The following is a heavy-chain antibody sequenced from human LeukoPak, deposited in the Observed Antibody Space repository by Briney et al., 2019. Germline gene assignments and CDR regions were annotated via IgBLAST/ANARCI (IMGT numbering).Heavy chain of an antibody. V-gene: IGHV1-69*05. J-gene: IGHJ4*02. D-gene: IGHD1-1*01. CDR1: GGTFSSYA. CDR2: IIPIFGTA. Sequence: SVKVSCKASGGTFSSYAISWVRQAPGQGLEWMGGIIPIFGTANYAQKFQGRVTITTDESTSTAYMELSSLRSEDTAVYHCARVATNEEYYFDYWGQGTLVTVSS. CDR3: ARVATNEEYYFDY.